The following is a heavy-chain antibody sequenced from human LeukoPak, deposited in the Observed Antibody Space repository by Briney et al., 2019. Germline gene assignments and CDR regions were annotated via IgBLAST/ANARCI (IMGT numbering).Heavy chain of an antibody. CDR3: ARDGTE. V-gene: IGHV1-2*02. Sequence: ASVKVSCKASGYSFTAYYIHWVRQAPGQGLEWMGWINPNSGGTNYAQNFQGRVTMTRDTSISTAYMELSRLTSDDTAVYYCARDGTEWGQGTLVTVSS. D-gene: IGHD1-1*01. CDR1: GYSFTAYY. J-gene: IGHJ4*02. CDR2: INPNSGGT.